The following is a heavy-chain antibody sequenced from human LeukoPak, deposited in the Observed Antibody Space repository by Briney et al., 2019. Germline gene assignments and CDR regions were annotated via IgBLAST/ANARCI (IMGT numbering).Heavy chain of an antibody. Sequence: ASVKVSCKASGYTFTSYTFTWVRQAPGQGLEWMGWISAHNGKTNYAQKLQGRVTMTTDTSTSTAYMELRSLRSEDTAVYYCARVAAAIPRWYFDLWGRGTLVTVSS. CDR1: GYTFTSYT. J-gene: IGHJ2*01. D-gene: IGHD2-2*01. CDR3: ARVAAAIPRWYFDL. V-gene: IGHV1-18*01. CDR2: ISAHNGKT.